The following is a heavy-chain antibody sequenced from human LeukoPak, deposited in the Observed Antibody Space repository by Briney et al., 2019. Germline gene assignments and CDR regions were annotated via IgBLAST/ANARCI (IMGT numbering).Heavy chain of an antibody. CDR1: GLPTNVYA. V-gene: IGHV3-30*02. J-gene: IGHJ4*02. D-gene: IGHD2-21*02. CDR2: LRFDGSTE. Sequence: GGSLRLSCAASGLPTNVYAMHWVRQAPGKGLEWVAVLRFDGSTEKYADSVKGRFTISRDKSKNTLYLQVNSLRPEDTAVYYCAKDRGDFPPYFDYWGQGTLVTVSS. CDR3: AKDRGDFPPYFDY.